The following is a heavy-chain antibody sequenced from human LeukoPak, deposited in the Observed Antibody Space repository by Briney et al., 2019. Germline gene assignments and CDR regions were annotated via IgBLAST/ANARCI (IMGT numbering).Heavy chain of an antibody. CDR3: ARDGSCFDY. CDR2: INKDGSKI. Sequence: GGSLRLSCAASGFTFSDYCMSWVRQPPGKGLEWVANINKDGSKIYYVDSVKGRFTISRDNAKNSLFLQMDRLRAEDTAIYCCARDGSCFDYWGQGMQVTVSS. V-gene: IGHV3-7*01. CDR1: GFTFSDYC. D-gene: IGHD2-15*01. J-gene: IGHJ4*02.